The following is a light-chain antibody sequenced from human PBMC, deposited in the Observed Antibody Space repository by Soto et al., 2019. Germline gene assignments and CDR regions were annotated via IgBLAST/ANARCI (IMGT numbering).Light chain of an antibody. CDR2: VNSDGSH. Sequence: QSVLTQSPSASASLGASVKLTCTLSSRPNTNAIASHQQQPKKGPRFLMKVNSDGSHFKGDGIPDRFSGSSSGAERYLTISSLQSEDEAEYYCQAWATGIQIFGGGTKLTVL. V-gene: IGLV4-69*01. CDR1: SRPNTNA. CDR3: QAWATGIQI. J-gene: IGLJ2*01.